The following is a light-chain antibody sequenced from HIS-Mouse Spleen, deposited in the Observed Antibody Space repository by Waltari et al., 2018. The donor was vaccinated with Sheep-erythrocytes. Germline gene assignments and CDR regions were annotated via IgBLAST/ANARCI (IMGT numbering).Light chain of an antibody. Sequence: QSALTQPRSVSGSPGQSVTISCTGTSSDVGGYNYVSWYQQHPGKAPKLMIYDVSKRPSGVPVRLSGSKPGNTASLTISGLQAEDEADYYCCSYAGSYNHVFATGTKVTVL. J-gene: IGLJ1*01. V-gene: IGLV2-11*01. CDR3: CSYAGSYNHV. CDR2: DVS. CDR1: SSDVGGYNY.